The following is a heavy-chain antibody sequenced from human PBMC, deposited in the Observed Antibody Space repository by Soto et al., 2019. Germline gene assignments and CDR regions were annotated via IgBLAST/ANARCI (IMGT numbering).Heavy chain of an antibody. CDR3: ARGPKVVVAARDWFDP. CDR2: INHSGST. D-gene: IGHD2-15*01. Sequence: SETLSLTCAVYGGSFSGYYWSWIRQPPGKGLEWIGEINHSGSTNYSPSLKSRVTISVDTSKNQFSLKLSSVTAADTAVYYCARGPKVVVAARDWFDPWGQGTLVTVSS. CDR1: GGSFSGYY. J-gene: IGHJ5*02. V-gene: IGHV4-34*01.